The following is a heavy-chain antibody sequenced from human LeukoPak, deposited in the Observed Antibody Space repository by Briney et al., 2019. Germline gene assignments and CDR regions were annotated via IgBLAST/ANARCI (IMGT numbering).Heavy chain of an antibody. V-gene: IGHV1-69*05. D-gene: IGHD2-15*01. CDR2: IIPIFGTA. CDR1: GGTFSSYA. J-gene: IGHJ4*02. Sequence: SVKASCKASGGTFSSYAISWVRQAPGQGLEWMGRIIPIFGTANYAQKFQGRVTMTRNTSISTAYMELSSLRSEDTAVYYCARGKLLLRSPMYYWGQGTLVTVSS. CDR3: ARGKLLLRSPMYY.